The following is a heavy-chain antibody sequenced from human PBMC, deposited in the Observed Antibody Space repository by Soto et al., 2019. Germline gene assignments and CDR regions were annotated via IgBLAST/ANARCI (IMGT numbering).Heavy chain of an antibody. CDR3: ARDDYKDGGNNWFDP. V-gene: IGHV4-4*07. Sequence: KTSETLSLTCTASGGSITNYYWGWIRQPAGKGLEWIGRIYTKKRTNYNLSFRNRVTMSVDTSKNQFSLKLDAVTAADTAVYYCARDDYKDGGNNWFDPWGQGTLVTVSS. J-gene: IGHJ5*02. CDR2: IYTKKRT. CDR1: GGSITNYY. D-gene: IGHD3-16*01.